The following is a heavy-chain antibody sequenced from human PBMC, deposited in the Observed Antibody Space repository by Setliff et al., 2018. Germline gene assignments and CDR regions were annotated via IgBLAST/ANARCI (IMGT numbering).Heavy chain of an antibody. V-gene: IGHV3-23*03. CDR3: AKPQVELRWGFES. J-gene: IGHJ4*02. Sequence: GGSLRLSCAASGFTSSPYAMSWVRQAPGKGLEWVSTIYSGDRNTFYIDSVKGRFTIFRDGSKNTLYLQMTSLRVEDTAVYYCAKPQVELRWGFESWGRGTLVTVSS. D-gene: IGHD1-7*01. CDR2: IYSGDRNT. CDR1: GFTSSPYA.